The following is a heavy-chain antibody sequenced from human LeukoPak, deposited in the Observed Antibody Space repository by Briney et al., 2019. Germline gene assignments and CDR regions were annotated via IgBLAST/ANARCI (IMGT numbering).Heavy chain of an antibody. D-gene: IGHD3-10*01. CDR1: GFTLSSHS. CDR3: ARFYGSGSWEFDP. Sequence: PGGSLRLSCAASGFTLSSHSMTWVRQPAGKGLEWVSYIHSVGSAMYYADSVKGRSATSRGNAAHSLSLQMDNLRGEDTGVYFCARFYGSGSWEFDPWGQGTLVTGSS. CDR2: IHSVGSAM. V-gene: IGHV3-48*01. J-gene: IGHJ5*02.